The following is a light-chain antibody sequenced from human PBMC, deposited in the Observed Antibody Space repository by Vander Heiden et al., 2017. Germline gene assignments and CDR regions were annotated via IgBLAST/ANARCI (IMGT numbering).Light chain of an antibody. CDR2: GAS. V-gene: IGKV3-15*01. Sequence: ETVMTQSPATLSVSPGERATLSCRASQSVSTNLAWYQHKPGQAPRLLIYGASTRATGIPARFSGSGYGTEFTLTISSRQSEDFAVYYCQQHNNWPLWTFGQGTKVEIK. J-gene: IGKJ1*01. CDR3: QQHNNWPLWT. CDR1: QSVSTN.